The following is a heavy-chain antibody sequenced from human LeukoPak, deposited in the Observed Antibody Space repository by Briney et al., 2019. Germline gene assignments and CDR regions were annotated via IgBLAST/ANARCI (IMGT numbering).Heavy chain of an antibody. J-gene: IGHJ4*02. D-gene: IGHD3-9*01. CDR2: IDPSDSYT. CDR3: ARHSNYDTLTGYPH. Sequence: GESLKISCKGSGYSFTNYWINWVRQTPGKGLEWMGRIDPSDSYTDYSPSFQGHVTISIDKSISTAYLQWSSLKASDTAMYYCARHSNYDTLTGYPHWGQGTLVTVSS. CDR1: GYSFTNYW. V-gene: IGHV5-10-1*01.